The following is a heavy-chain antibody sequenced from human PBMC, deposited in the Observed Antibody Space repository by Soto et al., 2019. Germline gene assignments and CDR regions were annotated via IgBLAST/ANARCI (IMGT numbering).Heavy chain of an antibody. J-gene: IGHJ4*02. D-gene: IGHD6-19*01. CDR2: IYYSGST. Sequence: SETLSLTCTVSGGSISSYYWSWIRPPPGKGLEWIGYIYYSGSTNYNTSIKSRVTISVDTSKNQFSLKLSSVTAADTAVYYCARQDSSGHFDYWGQGTLVTVSS. CDR3: ARQDSSGHFDY. V-gene: IGHV4-59*08. CDR1: GGSISSYY.